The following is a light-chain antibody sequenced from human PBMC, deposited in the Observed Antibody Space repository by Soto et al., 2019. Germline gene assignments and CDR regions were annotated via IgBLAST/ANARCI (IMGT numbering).Light chain of an antibody. Sequence: DIQMTQSPSTLSASVGDRVTITCRASQSISSWLAWYQQKPGKAPKLLIYDASSLEGGVPSRFSGSGSGTEFTLTISSLEPDDFASYCCQQYNSYSPTFGQGTKLEIK. J-gene: IGKJ2*01. CDR3: QQYNSYSPT. CDR2: DAS. V-gene: IGKV1-5*01. CDR1: QSISSW.